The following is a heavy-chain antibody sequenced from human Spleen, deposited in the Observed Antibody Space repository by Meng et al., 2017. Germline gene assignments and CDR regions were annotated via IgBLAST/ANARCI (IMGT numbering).Heavy chain of an antibody. D-gene: IGHD1-26*01. J-gene: IGHJ4*02. CDR2: IWYDGSNK. CDR1: GFTFSSYG. CDR3: ARDKGIVGATDY. V-gene: IGHV3-33*01. Sequence: GESLKISCAASGFTFSSYGMHWVRQAPGKGLEWVAVIWYDGSNKYYADSVKGRFTISRDNSKNTLYLQMNSLRAEDTAVYYCARDKGIVGATDYWGQGTLVTVSS.